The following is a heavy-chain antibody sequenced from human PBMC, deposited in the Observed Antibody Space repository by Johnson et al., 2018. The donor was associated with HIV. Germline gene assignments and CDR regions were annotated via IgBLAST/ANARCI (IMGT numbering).Heavy chain of an antibody. CDR3: AREDRYYDAFDI. D-gene: IGHD3-10*01. V-gene: IGHV3-30-3*01. CDR1: GFTFSSFA. CDR2: IAYDGSNK. J-gene: IGHJ3*02. Sequence: QVQLVESGGGVVQPGKSLRLSCVASGFTFSSFALNWVRQAPGKGLEWMAVIAYDGSNKYYADSVKGRFTISRDNSKSTLYLQMNSLRAEDTAGYYCAREDRYYDAFDIWGQGTMVTVSS.